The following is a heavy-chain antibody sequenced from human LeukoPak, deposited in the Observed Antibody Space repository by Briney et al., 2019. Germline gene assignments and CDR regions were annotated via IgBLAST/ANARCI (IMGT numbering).Heavy chain of an antibody. Sequence: SETLSLTGTVSGASITSYYWIWLRQPAGKGLEWIGRIYISGSTNYNPSLKSRVTMSVDTSKNQFSLKLSSVTAADTAVYYCARDLEQQLGDFWFDPWGQGTLVTVSS. V-gene: IGHV4-4*07. CDR3: ARDLEQQLGDFWFDP. CDR2: IYISGST. D-gene: IGHD6-13*01. J-gene: IGHJ5*02. CDR1: GASITSYY.